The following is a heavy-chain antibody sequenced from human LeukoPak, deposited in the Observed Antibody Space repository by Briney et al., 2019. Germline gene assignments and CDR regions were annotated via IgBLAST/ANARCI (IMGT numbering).Heavy chain of an antibody. CDR3: ARGTGGITMIVVVRDYYFDY. CDR2: MNPNSGNT. V-gene: IGHV1-8*01. Sequence: ASVKVSCKASGYTFTSYDINWVRQATGQGREWMGWMNPNSGNTGYAQKFQGRVTMTRNTSISTAYMELSSLRSEDTAVYYCARGTGGITMIVVVRDYYFDYWGQGTLVTVSS. J-gene: IGHJ4*02. D-gene: IGHD3-22*01. CDR1: GYTFTSYD.